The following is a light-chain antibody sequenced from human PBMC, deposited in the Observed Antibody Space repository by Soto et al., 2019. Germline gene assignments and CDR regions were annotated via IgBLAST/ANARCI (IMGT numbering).Light chain of an antibody. Sequence: EMVMTQSPATLSVSPGERVTLSCRASESVYSNLAWYQQKPGQGPSLLIYYASTRVTGVPDRFSGSGSRTEFTLTISSLQSEDFGVYYCQHYSNWPPTFGPGTKVEIK. CDR1: ESVYSN. CDR3: QHYSNWPPT. J-gene: IGKJ3*01. CDR2: YAS. V-gene: IGKV3-15*01.